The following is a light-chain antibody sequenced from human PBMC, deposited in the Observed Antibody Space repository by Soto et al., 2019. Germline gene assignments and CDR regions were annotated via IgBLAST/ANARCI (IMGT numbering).Light chain of an antibody. CDR1: SSDIGGYNS. CDR3: SSYGSSNTVV. Sequence: QSALTQPASVSGSPGQSITISCTGTSSDIGGYNSVSWYQRHPGKVPKLLIYDVTNRPSGISNRFSGSKSGNTASLTISGLQAEDEADYYCSSYGSSNTVVFGGGTKLTVL. V-gene: IGLV2-14*01. J-gene: IGLJ3*02. CDR2: DVT.